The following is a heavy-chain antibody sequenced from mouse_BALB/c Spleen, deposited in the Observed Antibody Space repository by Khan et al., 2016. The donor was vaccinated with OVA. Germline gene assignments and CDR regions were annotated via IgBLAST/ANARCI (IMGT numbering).Heavy chain of an antibody. CDR2: IWSGANT. V-gene: IGHV2-2*01. CDR1: GFSLTTYG. D-gene: IGHD2-14*01. Sequence: QVQLKQSGPGLVQPSQSLSITCTVSGFSLTTYGIHWVRQSPGKGLEWLGVIWSGANTDYNAAFMSRLSISKDNSKSQVFLKMNSLQADDTAMCYCARNSYMYSFTYWGQETLVTVSA. J-gene: IGHJ3*01. CDR3: ARNSYMYSFTY.